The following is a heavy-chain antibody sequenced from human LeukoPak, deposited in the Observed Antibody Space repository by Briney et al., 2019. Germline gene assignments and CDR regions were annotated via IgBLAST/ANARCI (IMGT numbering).Heavy chain of an antibody. CDR2: ISWDGGST. Sequence: GGSLRLSCAASGFTFDDYTMHWVRQAPGKGLEWVSLISWDGGSTYYADSVKGRFTISRDNSKNSLYLQMNSLRTEDTALYYCAKDKDDSSGYLFDYWGQETLVTVSS. CDR1: GFTFDDYT. D-gene: IGHD3-22*01. V-gene: IGHV3-43*01. J-gene: IGHJ4*02. CDR3: AKDKDDSSGYLFDY.